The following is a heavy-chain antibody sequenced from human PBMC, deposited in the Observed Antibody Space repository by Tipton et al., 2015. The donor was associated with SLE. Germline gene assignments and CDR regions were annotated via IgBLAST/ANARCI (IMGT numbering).Heavy chain of an antibody. V-gene: IGHV4-4*07. Sequence: TLSLTCTVSGGPISTYYWNWIRQPAGKGLEWIGRIYTSGATDDNPTLQSRVTMSLDTSKNQFSLRLTSVTAADTAVYYCARVAPDTAATFYAWGQGTLVTVSS. CDR3: ARVAPDTAATFYA. CDR1: GGPISTYY. CDR2: IYTSGAT. D-gene: IGHD5-18*01. J-gene: IGHJ5*02.